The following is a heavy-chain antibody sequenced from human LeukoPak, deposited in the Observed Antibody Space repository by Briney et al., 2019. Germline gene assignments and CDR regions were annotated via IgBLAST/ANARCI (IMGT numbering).Heavy chain of an antibody. J-gene: IGHJ4*02. V-gene: IGHV4-4*07. CDR3: ARGGYCPGGVCYLDY. Sequence: PSETLSLTCTVSGGSISSYYWSWIRQPAGKGLEWIGRIYTSGSTNYNPSLKSRVTMSVDTSKNQFSLKLSSVTAADTAVYYCARGGYCPGGVCYLDYWGQGTLVTVSS. CDR2: IYTSGST. CDR1: GGSISSYY. D-gene: IGHD2-8*02.